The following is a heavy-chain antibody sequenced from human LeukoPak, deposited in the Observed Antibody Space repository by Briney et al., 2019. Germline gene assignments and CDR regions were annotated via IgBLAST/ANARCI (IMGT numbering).Heavy chain of an antibody. Sequence: PGGSLRLSCAASGFTFSDYYMSWLRQAPGEGLKWVSYINSTGSYKYYVDSVKGRFTISRDNAKNSLYLQMNSLRAEDTAVYYCARRYGISGYQEAFDYWGQGALVTVSS. CDR1: GFTFSDYY. V-gene: IGHV3-11*01. D-gene: IGHD6-13*01. CDR2: INSTGSYK. CDR3: ARRYGISGYQEAFDY. J-gene: IGHJ4*02.